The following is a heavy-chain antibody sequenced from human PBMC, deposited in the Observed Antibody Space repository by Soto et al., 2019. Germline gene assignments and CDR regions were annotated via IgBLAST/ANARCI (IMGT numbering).Heavy chain of an antibody. Sequence: GESLKISCKGSGYSFTIYWIGWVRQMPGKGLEWMGIIYPGDSDTRYSPSFQGQVTISADKSISTAYLQWSSLKASDTAMYYCARXIIVVVPAAIQAGAFDIWGQGTMVTVSS. CDR1: GYSFTIYW. D-gene: IGHD2-2*01. CDR3: ARXIIVVVPAAIQAGAFDI. V-gene: IGHV5-51*01. J-gene: IGHJ3*02. CDR2: IYPGDSDT.